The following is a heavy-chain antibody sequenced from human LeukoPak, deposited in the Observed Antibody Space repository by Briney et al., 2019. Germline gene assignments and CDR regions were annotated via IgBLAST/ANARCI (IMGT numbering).Heavy chain of an antibody. D-gene: IGHD5-18*01. V-gene: IGHV3-21*01. CDR2: ISSSSRYI. CDR1: GFTFSTSS. J-gene: IGHJ4*02. CDR3: AKMGGYSYGPLDF. Sequence: GGSLRLSCAASGFTFSTSSINWVRQAPGKGLEWVSSISSSSRYIYYADSVKGRFTISRDNAKNSLYPQMNSLRAEDTAMYYCAKMGGYSYGPLDFWGQGTLVTVSS.